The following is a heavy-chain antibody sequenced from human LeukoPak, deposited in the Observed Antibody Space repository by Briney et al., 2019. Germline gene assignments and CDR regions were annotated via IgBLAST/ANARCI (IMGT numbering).Heavy chain of an antibody. CDR3: ARDPDSSGYSHGMDV. CDR1: GFTFSSYA. J-gene: IGHJ6*02. D-gene: IGHD3-22*01. Sequence: GGSLRLSCAASGFTFSSYAMHGVRQAPAKGLEGVAVISYDGSNKYYADSVKGRFTISRDNCKNTLYLQMNSLRAEDTAVYYCARDPDSSGYSHGMDVWGQGTTVTVSS. CDR2: ISYDGSNK. V-gene: IGHV3-30-3*01.